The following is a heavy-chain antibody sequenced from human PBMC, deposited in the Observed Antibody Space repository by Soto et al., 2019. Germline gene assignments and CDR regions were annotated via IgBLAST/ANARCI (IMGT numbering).Heavy chain of an antibody. CDR2: IDPSDSYT. V-gene: IGHV5-10-1*01. D-gene: IGHD6-19*01. CDR3: ASIAVAGYYYYGMDV. Sequence: GESLKISCKGSGYSFTSYWISWVRQMPGKGLEWMGRIDPSDSYTNYSPSFQGHVTISADKSISTAYLQRSSLKASDTAMYYCASIAVAGYYYYGMDVWGQGTTVTVSS. J-gene: IGHJ6*02. CDR1: GYSFTSYW.